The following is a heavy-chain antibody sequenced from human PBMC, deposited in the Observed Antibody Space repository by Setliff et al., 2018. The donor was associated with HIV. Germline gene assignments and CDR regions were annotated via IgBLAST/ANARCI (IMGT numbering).Heavy chain of an antibody. J-gene: IGHJ4*02. D-gene: IGHD2-15*01. CDR1: GSSFPTYW. V-gene: IGHV5-51*01. Sequence: GESLKISCKTSGSSFPTYWVGWVRQMPGKGLEWLGILYFGDSDPKYNPSFEGQVTISADKSIKTAFLQWRSLKTSDTAIYYCARGRGGYFGGGRYYNLPYFDSWGQGTLVTVSS. CDR2: LYFGDSDP. CDR3: ARGRGGYFGGGRYYNLPYFDS.